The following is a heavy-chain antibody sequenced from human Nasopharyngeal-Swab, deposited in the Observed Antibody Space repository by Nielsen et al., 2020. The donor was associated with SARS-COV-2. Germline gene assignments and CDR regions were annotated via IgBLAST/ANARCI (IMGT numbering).Heavy chain of an antibody. D-gene: IGHD2-2*01. CDR1: RYTFGNYS. CDR3: ARERELQSHQYYYYMDV. Sequence: SVPVPHQASRYTFGNYSIQWVRQAPAQRREWMGWINAGSGQTRYSQTFQDRVTITRDTSASTVYMELSSLRPEDTAVYYCARERELQSHQYYYYMDVWGKGTTVAVSS. CDR2: INAGSGQT. J-gene: IGHJ6*03. V-gene: IGHV1-3*01.